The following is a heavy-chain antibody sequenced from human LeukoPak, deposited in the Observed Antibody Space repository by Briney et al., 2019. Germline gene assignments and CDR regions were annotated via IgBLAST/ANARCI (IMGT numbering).Heavy chain of an antibody. Sequence: PSETLSLTCTVSGGSISSYYWSWIRQPPGKGLEWIRYIYYSGSTNYNPSLKSRVTISVDTSKNQFSLKLSSVTAADTAVYYCASSRTYYYDSSGYSEAGGYYFDYWGQGTLVTVSS. CDR1: GGSISSYY. J-gene: IGHJ4*02. CDR3: ASSRTYYYDSSGYSEAGGYYFDY. CDR2: IYYSGST. D-gene: IGHD3-22*01. V-gene: IGHV4-59*08.